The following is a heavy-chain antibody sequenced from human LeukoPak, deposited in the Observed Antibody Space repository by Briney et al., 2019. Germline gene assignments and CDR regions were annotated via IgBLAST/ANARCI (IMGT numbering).Heavy chain of an antibody. CDR3: AGRVVTATNLDY. CDR2: INHSGST. Sequence: SETLSLTCAAYGGSFSGYYWSWIRQPPGKGLEWIGEINHSGSTNYNPSLKSRVTISVDTSKNQFSLKLSSVTAADTAVYYCAGRVVTATNLDYWGRGTLVTVSS. D-gene: IGHD2-21*02. CDR1: GGSFSGYY. V-gene: IGHV4-34*01. J-gene: IGHJ4*02.